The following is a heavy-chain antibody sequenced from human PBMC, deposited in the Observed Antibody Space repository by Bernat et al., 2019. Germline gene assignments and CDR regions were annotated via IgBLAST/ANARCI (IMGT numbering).Heavy chain of an antibody. Sequence: QVQLVESGGGVVQPGRSLRLSCAASGFTFSSYGMHWVRQAPGKGLEWVAVISYDGSNKYYADSVKGRFTISRDNSKNTLYLQMNSLRAEDTAVYYCAKDQYYDFWSGYCPQCYYYGMDVWGQGTTVTVSS. CDR2: ISYDGSNK. J-gene: IGHJ6*02. D-gene: IGHD3-3*01. V-gene: IGHV3-30*18. CDR1: GFTFSSYG. CDR3: AKDQYYDFWSGYCPQCYYYGMDV.